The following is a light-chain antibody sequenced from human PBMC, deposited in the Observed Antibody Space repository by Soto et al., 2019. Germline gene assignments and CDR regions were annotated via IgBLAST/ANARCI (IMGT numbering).Light chain of an antibody. CDR3: CSYAGSSTTSV. CDR1: SSDVGSYNL. V-gene: IGLV2-23*01. Sequence: QSVLTQPASVSGAPGQSITISCTGTSSDVGSYNLVSWYQQHPGKAPKLIIYEGSKRPSGVSNRFSGSKSGNTASLTISGLQAEDEADYYCCSYAGSSTTSVFGTGTKVTVL. J-gene: IGLJ1*01. CDR2: EGS.